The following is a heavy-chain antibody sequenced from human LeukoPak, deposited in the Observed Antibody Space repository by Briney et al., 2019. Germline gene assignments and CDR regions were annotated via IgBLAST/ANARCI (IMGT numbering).Heavy chain of an antibody. CDR3: ARGLYSSGWFRY. D-gene: IGHD6-19*01. CDR1: GYTFISYD. Sequence: ASVKVSCKASGYTFISYDSNWVRQATGQGLEWMGWMNPNSGNTDYGQKFQGRVTMTRDTSTSTAYMELNSLRSEDTAVYYCARGLYSSGWFRYWGQGTLVTVSS. CDR2: MNPNSGNT. V-gene: IGHV1-8*01. J-gene: IGHJ4*02.